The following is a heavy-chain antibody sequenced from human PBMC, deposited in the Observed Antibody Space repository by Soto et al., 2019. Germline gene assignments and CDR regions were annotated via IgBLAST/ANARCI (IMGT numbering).Heavy chain of an antibody. D-gene: IGHD4-17*01. CDR1: GGSISSYY. Sequence: QVQLQESGPGLVKPSETLSLTCTVSGGSISSYYWSWIRQPPGKGLEWIGYIYYSGSTNYNPSLQRRVTISVDTAKNQFSLKLSSVTAADTAVDYFARGPYGDYVPFDYWFQGTLVTVSS. V-gene: IGHV4-59*01. CDR3: ARGPYGDYVPFDY. J-gene: IGHJ4*02. CDR2: IYYSGST.